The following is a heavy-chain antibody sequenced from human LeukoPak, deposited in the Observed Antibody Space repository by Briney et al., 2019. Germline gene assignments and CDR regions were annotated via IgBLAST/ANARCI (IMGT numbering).Heavy chain of an antibody. CDR2: INPNSGGT. CDR1: GYTFTGYY. V-gene: IGHV1-2*04. J-gene: IGHJ4*02. CDR3: ARAAAAGTYLDY. D-gene: IGHD6-13*01. Sequence: ASVKVSCKVSGYTFTGYYMHWVRQAPGQGLEWMGWINPNSGGTNYAQKFQGWVTMTRDTSISTAYMELSRLRSDDTAVYYCARAAAAGTYLDYWGQGTLVTVSS.